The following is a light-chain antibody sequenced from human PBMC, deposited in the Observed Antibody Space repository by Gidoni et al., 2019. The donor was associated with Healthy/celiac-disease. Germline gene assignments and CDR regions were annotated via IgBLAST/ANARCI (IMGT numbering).Light chain of an antibody. Sequence: YDLTQPPSVSVSPGQTARNTCPGDALSKQYAYWYQQKPGQAPVLMIYKDSERPSGIPERFSGSNSGTTVTLTISGVQAEDEADYYCRSANSSGTYVFGTGTKVTVL. V-gene: IGLV3-25*03. CDR2: KDS. J-gene: IGLJ1*01. CDR1: ALSKQY. CDR3: RSANSSGTYV.